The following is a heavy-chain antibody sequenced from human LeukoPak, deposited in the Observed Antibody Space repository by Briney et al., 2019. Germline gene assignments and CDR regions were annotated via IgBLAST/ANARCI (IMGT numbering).Heavy chain of an antibody. J-gene: IGHJ4*02. D-gene: IGHD3-3*01. CDR2: IRGKPYGETT. V-gene: IGHV3-49*03. Sequence: GGSLRLSCAASGFTFDDYAMSWFRQAPGKGLEWVGFIRGKPYGETTEYAASVQGRFTISRDDSESTTYLQLSSLKTEDTAVYYCTRGSDTIFGVARDGFGSWGQGTLVTVSS. CDR3: TRGSDTIFGVARDGFGS. CDR1: GFTFDDYA.